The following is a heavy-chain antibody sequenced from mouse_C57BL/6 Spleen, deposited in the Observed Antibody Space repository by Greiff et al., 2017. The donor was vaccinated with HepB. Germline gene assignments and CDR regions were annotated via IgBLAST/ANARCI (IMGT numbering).Heavy chain of an antibody. CDR1: GYTFTSYW. J-gene: IGHJ3*01. Sequence: QVHVKQPGAELVKPGASVKVSCKASGYTFTSYWMHWVKQRPGQGLEWIGRIHPSDSDTNYNQKFKGKATLTVDKSSSTAYMQLSSLTSEDSAVYYCATSYGYDQGFAYWGQGTLVTVSA. CDR3: ATSYGYDQGFAY. CDR2: IHPSDSDT. D-gene: IGHD2-9*01. V-gene: IGHV1-74*01.